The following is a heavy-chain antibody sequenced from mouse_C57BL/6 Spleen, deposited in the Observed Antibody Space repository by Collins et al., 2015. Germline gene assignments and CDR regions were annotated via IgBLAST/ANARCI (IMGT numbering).Heavy chain of an antibody. Sequence: VQLQQSGAELVRPGASVKLSCTASGSNIKDDYMHWVKQRPEQGLEWIGWIDPENGDTEYASKFQGKATITADTSSNTAYLQLSSLTSEDTAVYYCTTDYYGIDYWGQGTTLTVSS. CDR3: TTDYYGIDY. V-gene: IGHV14-4*01. CDR2: IDPENGDT. J-gene: IGHJ2*01. D-gene: IGHD1-1*01. CDR1: GSNIKDDY.